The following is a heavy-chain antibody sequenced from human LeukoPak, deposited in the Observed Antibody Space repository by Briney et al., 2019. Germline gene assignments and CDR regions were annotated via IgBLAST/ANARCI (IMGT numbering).Heavy chain of an antibody. J-gene: IGHJ1*01. Sequence: PGGSLRLSCAASGFTFSSYAMTWVRQAPGKGLEWVSGISGSGGNTYYADSVKGRFTISRDNSKNTLYLQMSSLRVEDTAVYYCAGDQWLALQHWGQGTLVTVSS. V-gene: IGHV3-23*01. CDR3: AGDQWLALQH. CDR2: ISGSGGNT. CDR1: GFTFSSYA. D-gene: IGHD6-19*01.